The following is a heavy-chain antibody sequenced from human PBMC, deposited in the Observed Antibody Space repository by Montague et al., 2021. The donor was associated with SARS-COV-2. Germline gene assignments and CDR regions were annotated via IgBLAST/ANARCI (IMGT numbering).Heavy chain of an antibody. D-gene: IGHD2-15*01. V-gene: IGHV4-39*02. CDR3: ARDQGVYCSGGSCYNFDY. CDR1: GGSISTYYY. CDR2: IYYGGST. Sequence: SETLSLTCTVSGGSISTYYYWGWIRQPPGKGLEWIGSIYYGGSTYYNPSLKSEATISVDTSMNHFSLKLSSVTAADTAVYYCARDQGVYCSGGSCYNFDYWGQGTLVTVSS. J-gene: IGHJ4*02.